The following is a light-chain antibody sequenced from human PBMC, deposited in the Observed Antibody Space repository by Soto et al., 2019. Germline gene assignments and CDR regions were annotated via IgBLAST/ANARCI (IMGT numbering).Light chain of an antibody. CDR1: QDISSA. Sequence: IQLTQSPSSLSASVGDRVTITCRADQDISSALAWYQQKPGKAPKLLLYDASSLDAGVPSRFSGSGSGTHFTLSITSLRPEDFTTYYCQQFNDFPLTFGGGTKVQIK. CDR3: QQFNDFPLT. CDR2: DAS. J-gene: IGKJ4*01. V-gene: IGKV1D-13*01.